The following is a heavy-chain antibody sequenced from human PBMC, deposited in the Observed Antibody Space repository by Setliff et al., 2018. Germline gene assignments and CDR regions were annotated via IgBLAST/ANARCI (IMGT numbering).Heavy chain of an antibody. CDR1: GYTFAESI. D-gene: IGHD2-8*01. V-gene: IGHV1-18*01. Sequence: RASVKVSCKASGYTFAESIVSWVRQAPGQGLEWMGWISVYNGHRYSAQKLQGRVSMTTDTSTNMAYMELRDLRSDDTAIYYCLRLVRYCTRIACRRTSDEEVWGQGTLVTVSS. J-gene: IGHJ4*02. CDR2: ISVYNGHR. CDR3: LRLVRYCTRIACRRTSDEEV.